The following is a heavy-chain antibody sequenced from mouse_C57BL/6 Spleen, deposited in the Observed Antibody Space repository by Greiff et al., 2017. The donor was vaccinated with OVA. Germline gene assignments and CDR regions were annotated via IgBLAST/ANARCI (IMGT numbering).Heavy chain of an antibody. CDR2: IRNKANGYTT. CDR1: GFTFTDYY. Sequence: EVKLVESGGGLVQPGGSLSLSCAASGFTFTDYYMSWVRQPPGKALEWLGFIRNKANGYTTEYSASVKGRFTISRDNSQSILYLQMNALRAEDSATYYCARYFDYGNYFDYWGQGTTLTVSS. CDR3: ARYFDYGNYFDY. J-gene: IGHJ2*01. V-gene: IGHV7-3*01. D-gene: IGHD2-1*01.